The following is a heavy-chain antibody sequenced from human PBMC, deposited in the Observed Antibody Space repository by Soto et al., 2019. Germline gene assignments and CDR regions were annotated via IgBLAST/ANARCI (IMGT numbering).Heavy chain of an antibody. CDR1: GFTFSSYA. CDR3: AKGDNWNDFGFDY. CDR2: ISGSGGST. V-gene: IGHV3-23*01. D-gene: IGHD1-1*01. J-gene: IGHJ4*02. Sequence: EVQLLESGGGLVQPGGSLRLSCAASGFTFSSYAMSWVRQAPGKGLEWVSTISGSGGSTYYAGSVKGRFTISRDNSQNTLYLQMNSLRAEDTAIYYCAKGDNWNDFGFDYWGQGTLVTVSS.